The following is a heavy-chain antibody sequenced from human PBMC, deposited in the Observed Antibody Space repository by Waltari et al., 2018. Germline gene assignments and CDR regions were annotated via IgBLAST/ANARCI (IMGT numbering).Heavy chain of an antibody. D-gene: IGHD6-13*01. Sequence: QVQLVESGGGVVQPGGSLRLSCAASGFTFSSYGMHWVRQAPGKGLEWVAFIRYDGSNKYYADSVKGRFTISRDNSKNTLYLQMNSLRAEDTAVYYCARQAAGLSYYYGMDVWGQGTTVTVSS. CDR3: ARQAAGLSYYYGMDV. CDR1: GFTFSSYG. J-gene: IGHJ6*02. CDR2: IRYDGSNK. V-gene: IGHV3-30*02.